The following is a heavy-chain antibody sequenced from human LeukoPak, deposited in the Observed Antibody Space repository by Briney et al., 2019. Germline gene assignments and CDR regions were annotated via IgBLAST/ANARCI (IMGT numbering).Heavy chain of an antibody. CDR3: ATDLSVGDYLWFDP. CDR1: AYTLTELS. CDR2: FDPEDGET. Sequence: ASVKVSCKVSAYTLTELSMHWVRQAPGKGLEWMGGFDPEDGETIYAQKFQGRVTMTEDTSTDTAYMELSSLRSEDTAVYYCATDLSVGDYLWFDPWGQGTLVTVSS. D-gene: IGHD4-17*01. J-gene: IGHJ5*02. V-gene: IGHV1-24*01.